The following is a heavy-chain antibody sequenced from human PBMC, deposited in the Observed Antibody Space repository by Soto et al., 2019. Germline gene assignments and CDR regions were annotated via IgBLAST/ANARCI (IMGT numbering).Heavy chain of an antibody. CDR1: GFTFSSYA. D-gene: IGHD2-2*02. Sequence: EVQLLESGGGLVQPGGSLRLSCAASGFTFSSYAMSWVRQAPGKGLEWVSTISGSGGSTYDSDSVKGRFTISRDNSKNTLYLQMNSLRAEDTAVYYCAKDRVWGSTSWYNGWFDPWGQGTLVTVSS. CDR2: ISGSGGST. J-gene: IGHJ5*02. CDR3: AKDRVWGSTSWYNGWFDP. V-gene: IGHV3-23*01.